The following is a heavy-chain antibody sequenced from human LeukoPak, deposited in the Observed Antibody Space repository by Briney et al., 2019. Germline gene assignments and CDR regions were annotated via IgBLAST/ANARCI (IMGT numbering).Heavy chain of an antibody. CDR3: ASPTQLLWFGELASYGMDV. CDR1: GFTFSDYY. D-gene: IGHD3-10*01. J-gene: IGHJ6*02. V-gene: IGHV3-11*01. Sequence: GGSLRLSCAASGFTFSDYYMSWIRQAPGKGLEWVSYISSSGSTIYYADSVKGRFTISRDNAKNSLYLQMNSLRAEDTAVYYCASPTQLLWFGELASYGMDVWGQGTTVTASS. CDR2: ISSSGSTI.